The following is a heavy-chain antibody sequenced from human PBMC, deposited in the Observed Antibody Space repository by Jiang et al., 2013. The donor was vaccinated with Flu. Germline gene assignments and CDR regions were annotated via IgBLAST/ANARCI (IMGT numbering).Heavy chain of an antibody. D-gene: IGHD3-22*01. Sequence: SAIGTAGDTYYPGSVKGRFTISRENAKNSLYLQMNSLRAGDTAVYYCARGAVYYYDSSGYLFDYWGQGTLVTVSS. J-gene: IGHJ4*02. V-gene: IGHV3-13*01. CDR2: IGTAGDT. CDR3: ARGAVYYYDSSGYLFDY.